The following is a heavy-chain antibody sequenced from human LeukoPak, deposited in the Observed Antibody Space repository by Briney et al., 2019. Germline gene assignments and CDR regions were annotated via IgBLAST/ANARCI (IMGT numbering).Heavy chain of an antibody. Sequence: PGGSLRLSCAASGFTFSSYGMTWVRLAPGKGLEWVSGISGSGGSTYYEDSVKGRFTISRDNSKNTLYLQMNSLRAEDTAVYYCAKNSGGTCYSHLDYWGQGTLVTVSS. CDR3: AKNSGGTCYSHLDY. CDR2: ISGSGGST. J-gene: IGHJ4*02. CDR1: GFTFSSYG. D-gene: IGHD2-15*01. V-gene: IGHV3-23*01.